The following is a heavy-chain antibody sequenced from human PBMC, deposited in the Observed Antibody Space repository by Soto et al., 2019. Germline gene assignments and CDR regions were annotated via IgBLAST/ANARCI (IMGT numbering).Heavy chain of an antibody. D-gene: IGHD3-10*02. CDR2: INHSGST. CDR1: GGSFSGYY. CDR3: ARGSDCSGSYYKRGHWFDP. V-gene: IGHV4-34*01. Sequence: PSETLSLTCAVYGGSFSGYYWSWSRQPPGKGLEWIGEINHSGSTNYNPSLKRRVTISVDTSKNQFSLKLSSVTAADTAVYYCARGSDCSGSYYKRGHWFDPWGQGNLVTVSS. J-gene: IGHJ5*02.